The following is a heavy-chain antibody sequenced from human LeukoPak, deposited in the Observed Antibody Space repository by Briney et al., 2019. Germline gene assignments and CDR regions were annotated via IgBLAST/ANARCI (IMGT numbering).Heavy chain of an antibody. Sequence: GVSLRLSCAASGVTFSSYAMSWVRQAPGKGLEWVSAISGSGGSTYYADSVKGRFTISRDNSKNTLYLQMNSLRAEDTAVYYCAKRAKGVSSGGIVYWGQGTLVTVSS. D-gene: IGHD3-10*01. J-gene: IGHJ4*02. CDR3: AKRAKGVSSGGIVY. CDR1: GVTFSSYA. V-gene: IGHV3-23*01. CDR2: ISGSGGST.